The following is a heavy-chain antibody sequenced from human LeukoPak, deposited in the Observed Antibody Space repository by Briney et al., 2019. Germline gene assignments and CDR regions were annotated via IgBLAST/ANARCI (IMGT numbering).Heavy chain of an antibody. V-gene: IGHV1-18*01. CDR2: ISAYNGNT. D-gene: IGHD2-2*01. J-gene: IGHJ4*02. Sequence: ASVKVSCKASGYTFTIYGISWVRQAPGQGLEWMGWISAYNGNTNYAQKLQGRVTMTTDTSTSTAYMELRSLRSDDTAVYYCARDRSYCSSTSCPTYYFDYWGQGTLVTVSS. CDR1: GYTFTIYG. CDR3: ARDRSYCSSTSCPTYYFDY.